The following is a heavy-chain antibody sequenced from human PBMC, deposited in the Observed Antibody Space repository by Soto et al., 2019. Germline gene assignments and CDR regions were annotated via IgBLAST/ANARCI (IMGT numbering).Heavy chain of an antibody. CDR2: ISSNGGST. CDR3: VKANPYSSGSRTGFDY. J-gene: IGHJ4*02. D-gene: IGHD6-19*01. V-gene: IGHV3-64D*08. Sequence: EVQLVESGGGLVQPGGSLRLSCSASGFTFSSYAMHWVRQAPGKGLEYVSAISSNGGSTYYADSVKGRFTISRDNSKNTLYLQMSSLRAEDTAVYYCVKANPYSSGSRTGFDYWGQGTLVTVSS. CDR1: GFTFSSYA.